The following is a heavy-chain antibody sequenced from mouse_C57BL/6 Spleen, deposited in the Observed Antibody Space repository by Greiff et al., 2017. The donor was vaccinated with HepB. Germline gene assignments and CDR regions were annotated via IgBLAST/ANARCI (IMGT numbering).Heavy chain of an antibody. CDR1: GYSITSGYY. CDR2: ISYDGSN. V-gene: IGHV3-6*01. CDR3: ARDDGSMYYFDY. D-gene: IGHD1-1*01. J-gene: IGHJ2*01. Sequence: EVQLQESGPGLVKPSQSLSLTCSVTGYSITSGYYWNWIRQFPGNKLEWMGYISYDGSNNYNPSLKNRISITRDTSKNQFFLKLNSVTTEDTATYYCARDDGSMYYFDYWGQGTTLTVSS.